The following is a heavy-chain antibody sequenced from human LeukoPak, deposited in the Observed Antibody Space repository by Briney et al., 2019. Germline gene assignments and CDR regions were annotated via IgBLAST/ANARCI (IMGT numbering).Heavy chain of an antibody. J-gene: IGHJ4*02. CDR1: GFTFSTYG. D-gene: IGHD5-12*01. V-gene: IGHV3-23*01. CDR3: AKDGAWLRFDD. Sequence: SGGSLRLSCAASGFTFSTYGMSWVRQAPGKGLEWVSGISPGGGPTYYADSVKGRFTISRDDSKNTLYLQMNNLRAEDTAVYYCAKDGAWLRFDDWGQGILVTVSS. CDR2: ISPGGGPT.